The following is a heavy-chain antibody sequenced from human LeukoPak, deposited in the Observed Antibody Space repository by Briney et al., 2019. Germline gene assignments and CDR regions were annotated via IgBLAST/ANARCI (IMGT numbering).Heavy chain of an antibody. V-gene: IGHV1-18*01. CDR2: ISAYNGNT. D-gene: IGHD1-26*01. J-gene: IGHJ4*02. CDR1: GYSFITYG. Sequence: ASVKVSCKTSGYSFITYGISWVRQAPGQGLEWMGWISAYNGNTNYAQKLQGRVTMTTDTSTSTAYMELRSLRSDDTAVYYCARDLFPLVGATHFDYWGQGTLVTVSS. CDR3: ARDLFPLVGATHFDY.